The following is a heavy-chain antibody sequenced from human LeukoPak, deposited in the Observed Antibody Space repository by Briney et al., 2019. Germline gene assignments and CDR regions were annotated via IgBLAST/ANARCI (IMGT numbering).Heavy chain of an antibody. V-gene: IGHV3-74*01. CDR3: ARILYVLRYFDGKTDY. CDR1: GFSFSVYW. CDR2: IKTDGSIT. D-gene: IGHD3-9*01. Sequence: GGSLRLSCAASGFSFSVYWMHWVRQAPGKWPVWVSRIKTDGSITDYADSVKGRFTISRDNAKNTLYLQMNSLRAEDTAVYYCARILYVLRYFDGKTDYWGQGTLVTVSS. J-gene: IGHJ4*02.